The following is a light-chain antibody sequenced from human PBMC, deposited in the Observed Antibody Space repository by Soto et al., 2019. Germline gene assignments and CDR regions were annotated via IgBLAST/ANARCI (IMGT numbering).Light chain of an antibody. V-gene: IGLV2-14*01. CDR2: DVT. J-gene: IGLJ1*01. Sequence: CVLPHPASVSGAPGHSLPISCTGTSSDVGGYNFVSWYQQHPDKAPKLMIYDVTNRPSGVSNRFSGSKSGNTASLTISGLQAEDEADYYSSSYTSNTTYAFGTGTKVTVL. CDR1: SSDVGGYNF. CDR3: SSYTSNTTYA.